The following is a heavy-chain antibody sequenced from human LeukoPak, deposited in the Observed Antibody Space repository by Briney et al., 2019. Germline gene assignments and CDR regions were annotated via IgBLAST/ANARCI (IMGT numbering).Heavy chain of an antibody. CDR1: GFTFGDYS. V-gene: IGHV3-49*04. Sequence: PGGSLRLSCTGSGFTFGDYSISWARHAPGKGLEWVGFIRMTADGGTQEYAAAVKGRFIISRDDSKISAYLQMNSLKSEDTAFYYCTRGTGAPSYWGQGTLVTVSS. CDR3: TRGTGAPSY. J-gene: IGHJ4*02. D-gene: IGHD3-10*01. CDR2: IRMTADGGTQ.